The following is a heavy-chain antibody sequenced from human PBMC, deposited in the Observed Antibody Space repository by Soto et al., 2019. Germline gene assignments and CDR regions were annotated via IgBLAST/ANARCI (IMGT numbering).Heavy chain of an antibody. CDR3: ARDGVAVTTGISGY. CDR1: GYTFTSYS. Sequence: QVQLVQSGGEVKKPGASVKVSYKASGYTFTSYSISWVRQAPGQGLEWMGWINVYNGNTKYAQKFQGRVTMTTDTSTSTVYMELRSLSSDDTAVYYCARDGVAVTTGISGYWGQGTLVTVSS. J-gene: IGHJ4*02. CDR2: INVYNGNT. D-gene: IGHD4-4*01. V-gene: IGHV1-18*01.